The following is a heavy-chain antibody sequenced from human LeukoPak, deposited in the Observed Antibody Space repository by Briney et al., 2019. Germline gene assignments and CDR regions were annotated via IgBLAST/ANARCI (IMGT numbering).Heavy chain of an antibody. V-gene: IGHV3-13*01. CDR2: IGHAGDT. D-gene: IGHD1-26*01. J-gene: IGHJ4*02. CDR1: GFAFSSYD. Sequence: GGSLRLSCAASGFAFSSYDMHWVRQVSGKGLEWVSAIGHAGDTYYADSVKGRFTISREDAENYFFLQMNSLRAGDTAVYSCAALGDSIYWGQGTLVTVSS. CDR3: AALGDSIY.